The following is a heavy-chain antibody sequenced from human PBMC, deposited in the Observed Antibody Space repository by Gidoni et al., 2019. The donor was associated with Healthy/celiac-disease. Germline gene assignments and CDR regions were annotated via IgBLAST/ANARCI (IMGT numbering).Heavy chain of an antibody. D-gene: IGHD3-10*01. CDR2: ISSSSSYI. V-gene: IGHV3-21*01. J-gene: IGHJ4*02. CDR1: GFSFSSSS. CDR3: AGEMASHGGLDY. Sequence: EVQLVESGGGLVKPGGSLRLSCAASGFSFSSSSMNWVRQAPGTGLEWVSSISSSSSYIYYADSVKGRFTISRDNAKNSLYLQMNSLRAEDTAVYYCAGEMASHGGLDYWGQGTLVTVSS.